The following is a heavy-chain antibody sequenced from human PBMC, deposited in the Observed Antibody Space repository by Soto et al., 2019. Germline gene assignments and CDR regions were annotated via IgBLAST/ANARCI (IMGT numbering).Heavy chain of an antibody. J-gene: IGHJ6*02. CDR1: GFTFSSYA. V-gene: IGHV3-30-3*01. CDR3: ARDPAAGGQPNYCDSYGMDV. D-gene: IGHD6-13*01. CDR2: ISYDGSNK. Sequence: QVQLVESGGGVVQPGRSLRLSCAASGFTFSSYAMQWVRQAPGKGLEWVAVISYDGSNKYYADSVKGRFTISRDNSENSLYLQMDSLRAEDAAVYYCARDPAAGGQPNYCDSYGMDVWGQGTAVTVS.